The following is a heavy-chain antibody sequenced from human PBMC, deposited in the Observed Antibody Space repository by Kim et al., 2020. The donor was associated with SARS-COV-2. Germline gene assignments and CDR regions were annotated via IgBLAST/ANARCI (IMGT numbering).Heavy chain of an antibody. D-gene: IGHD6-19*01. CDR1: GYTFTNYH. Sequence: ASVKVSCRASGYTFTNYHIHWVRQATGQGLEYMGIISPRGHDTRYSQKFQGRVVVTSDSSTSTVFMELDSLTSDDTALYYCARDLAGGWSLDYWGQGTLVTVSS. CDR2: ISPRGHDT. J-gene: IGHJ4*02. CDR3: ARDLAGGWSLDY. V-gene: IGHV1-46*01.